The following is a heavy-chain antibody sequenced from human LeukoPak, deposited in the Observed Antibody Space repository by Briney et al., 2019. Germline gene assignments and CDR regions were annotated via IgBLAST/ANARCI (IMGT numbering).Heavy chain of an antibody. Sequence: SETLSLTCAVSGGSISSSNWWSWVRQPPGKGLEWIGEIYHSGSTNYNPSLKSRVTISVDKSKNQFSLKLSSVTAADTAVYYCANRLGYCSGGSCWGQGTLVTVSS. CDR3: ANRLGYCSGGSC. CDR2: IYHSGST. D-gene: IGHD2-15*01. CDR1: GGSISSSNW. J-gene: IGHJ4*02. V-gene: IGHV4-4*02.